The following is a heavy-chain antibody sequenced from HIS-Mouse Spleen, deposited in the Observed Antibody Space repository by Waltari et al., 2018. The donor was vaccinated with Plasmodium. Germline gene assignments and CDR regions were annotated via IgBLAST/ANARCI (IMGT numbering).Heavy chain of an antibody. D-gene: IGHD3-3*01. CDR2: IYYSGST. CDR3: ARQLAYYDFWSGYSRGYYFDY. Sequence: QLQLQESGPGLVKPSETLSLTCTLSGGSIRSSSYYWGWIRPPPGKGLEWIGSIYYSGSTYYNPSLKSRVTISVDTSKNQFSLKLSSVTAADTAVYYCARQLAYYDFWSGYSRGYYFDYWGQGTLVTVSS. J-gene: IGHJ4*02. V-gene: IGHV4-39*01. CDR1: GGSIRSSSYY.